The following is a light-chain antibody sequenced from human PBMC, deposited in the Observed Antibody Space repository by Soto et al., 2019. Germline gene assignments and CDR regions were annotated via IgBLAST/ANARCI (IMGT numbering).Light chain of an antibody. CDR2: STN. V-gene: IGLV8-61*01. CDR1: SGSVSTTYH. Sequence: QTVVTQEPSFSVSPGGTVTLTCGLSSGSVSTTYHPSWYQQTPGQAPRTLIYSTNTRSSGVPDRFSGSILGNKAALTITGAQADDEADYYCVLYMSSGISVFGGGTKLTVL. CDR3: VLYMSSGISV. J-gene: IGLJ3*02.